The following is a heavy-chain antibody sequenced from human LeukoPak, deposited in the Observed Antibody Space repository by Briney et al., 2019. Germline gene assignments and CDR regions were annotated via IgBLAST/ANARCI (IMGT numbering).Heavy chain of an antibody. CDR3: ARDIWGSST. Sequence: PSETLSLTCTVSGGSISSYYWSWIRQPPGKGLEWIGYIYYSGSTNYNPSLKSRVTISVDTSKNQISLNLNSVTAADTAVYYCARDIWGSSTWGPGTLVTVSS. V-gene: IGHV4-59*12. J-gene: IGHJ5*02. CDR2: IYYSGST. CDR1: GGSISSYY. D-gene: IGHD3-16*01.